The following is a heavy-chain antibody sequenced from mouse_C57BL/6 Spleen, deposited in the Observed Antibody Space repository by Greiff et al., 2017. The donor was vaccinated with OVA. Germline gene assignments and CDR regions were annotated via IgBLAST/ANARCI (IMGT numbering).Heavy chain of an antibody. V-gene: IGHV1-26*01. CDR2: INPNNGGT. CDR1: GYTFTDYY. D-gene: IGHD1-1*01. J-gene: IGHJ2*01. CDR3: ARSITTVFDD. Sequence: VQLQQSGPELVKPGASVKISCKASGYTFTDYYMNWVKQSHGKSLEWIGDINPNNGGTSYNQKFKGKATLTVDKSSSTAYMELRSLTSEDSAVYYCARSITTVFDDWGQGTTLTVSS.